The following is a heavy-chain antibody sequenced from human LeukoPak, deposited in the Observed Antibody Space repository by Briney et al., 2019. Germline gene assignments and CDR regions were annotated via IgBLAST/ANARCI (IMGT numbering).Heavy chain of an antibody. V-gene: IGHV3-21*01. Sequence: GGSLRLSCAASGFTFSTYSMNWVRQAPGKGLEWVSSIISSSSYIYYADSVKGRFTISRDNAKNSLYLQMNSLRAEDTAVYYCARFEDYHHPFDYWGQGTLVTVSS. CDR3: ARFEDYHHPFDY. CDR1: GFTFSTYS. CDR2: IISSSSYI. D-gene: IGHD4-11*01. J-gene: IGHJ4*02.